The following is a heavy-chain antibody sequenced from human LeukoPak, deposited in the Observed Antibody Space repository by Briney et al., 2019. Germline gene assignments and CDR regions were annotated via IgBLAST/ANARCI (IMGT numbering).Heavy chain of an antibody. Sequence: GGSLRLSCAAFGFTFSSYAMHWVRQAPGKGLDYVSAISSNGGSTYYANSVKGRFTISRDNSKNTLYLQMGSLRAEDMAVYYCARVLNYYYYYMDVWGKGTTVTVSS. J-gene: IGHJ6*03. CDR2: ISSNGGST. V-gene: IGHV3-64*01. CDR1: GFTFSSYA. D-gene: IGHD3-16*01. CDR3: ARVLNYYYYYMDV.